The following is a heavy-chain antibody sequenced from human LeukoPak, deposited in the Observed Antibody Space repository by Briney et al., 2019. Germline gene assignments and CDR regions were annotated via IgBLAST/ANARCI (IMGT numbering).Heavy chain of an antibody. J-gene: IGHJ4*02. CDR1: GFTFSSYA. D-gene: IGHD2-15*01. Sequence: GGSLRLSCAASGFTFSSYAMSWVRPAPGKGLEWVSAISGSGGSTYYADSVKGRFTISRDNSKNTLYLQMNSLRAEDTAVYYCAPVDGYCSGGSCSYWGQGTLATVSS. CDR3: APVDGYCSGGSCSY. V-gene: IGHV3-23*01. CDR2: ISGSGGST.